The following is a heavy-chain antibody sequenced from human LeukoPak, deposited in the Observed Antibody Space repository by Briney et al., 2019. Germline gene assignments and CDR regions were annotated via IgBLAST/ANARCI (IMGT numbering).Heavy chain of an antibody. V-gene: IGHV1-24*01. J-gene: IGHJ5*02. CDR3: ATSHVGAATWFDP. Sequence: GSSVKVSCKASGYTFTSYGISWVRQAPGQGLEWMGGFDPEDGETIYAQKFQGRVTMTEDTSTDTAYMELSSLRSEDTAVYYCATSHVGAATWFDPWGQGTLVTVSS. D-gene: IGHD1-26*01. CDR1: GYTFTSYG. CDR2: FDPEDGET.